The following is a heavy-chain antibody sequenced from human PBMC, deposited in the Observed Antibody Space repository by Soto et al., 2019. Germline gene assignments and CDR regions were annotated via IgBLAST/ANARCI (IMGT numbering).Heavy chain of an antibody. V-gene: IGHV3-30-3*01. D-gene: IGHD3-22*01. CDR2: ISYDGSNK. CDR1: GFTFSSYA. Sequence: GGSLRLSCAASGFTFSSYAMHWVRQAPGKGLEWVAVISYDGSNKYYADSVKGRFTISRDNSKNTLYLQMNSLRAEDTAVYYCAKDPYYYDSSLGYWGQGTLVTVSS. CDR3: AKDPYYYDSSLGY. J-gene: IGHJ4*02.